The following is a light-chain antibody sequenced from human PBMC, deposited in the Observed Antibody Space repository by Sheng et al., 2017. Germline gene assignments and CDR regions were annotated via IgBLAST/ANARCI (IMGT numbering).Light chain of an antibody. J-gene: IGKJ3*01. CDR3: QQYYSVPHD. CDR1: QSVLHSSNGRNY. Sequence: DIQMTQSPDSLAVSLGERATINCKSSQSVLHSSNGRNYLAWYQQKPGQPPKLLIYWAYTRESGVPDRFRGSGSGTDFTLTIKNLQAEDVAIYYCQQYYSVPHDFGPGTKVEIE. CDR2: WAY. V-gene: IGKV4-1*01.